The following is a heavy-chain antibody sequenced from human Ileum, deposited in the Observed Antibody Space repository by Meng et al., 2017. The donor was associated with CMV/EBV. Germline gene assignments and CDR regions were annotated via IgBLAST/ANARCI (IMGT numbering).Heavy chain of an antibody. V-gene: IGHV1-3*01. D-gene: IGHD4/OR15-4a*01. CDR1: GYTFSRHA. CDR3: AKGGASPPGNWFDA. CDR2: INAGYGNT. J-gene: IGHJ5*02. Sequence: KALGYTFSRHALHWVRQAPGQRLEWMGWINAGYGNTKYSQNFQDRVTITRDTSASTVYMELSRLRSEDTAVYYCAKGGASPPGNWFDAWGQETLVTVSS.